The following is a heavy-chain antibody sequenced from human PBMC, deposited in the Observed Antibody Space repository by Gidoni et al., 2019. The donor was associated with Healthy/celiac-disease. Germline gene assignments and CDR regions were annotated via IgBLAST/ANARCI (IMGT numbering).Heavy chain of an antibody. D-gene: IGHD3-22*01. J-gene: IGHJ6*02. V-gene: IGHV3-48*03. CDR3: ARDFLYGYYDSSGYYYYYYGMDV. CDR2: ISSSGSTI. CDR1: GFTFSSYE. Sequence: EVQLVESGGGLVQPGGSLRLSCAASGFTFSSYEMNWVRQAPGKGLEWVSYISSSGSTIYYADSVKGRFTISRDNAKNSLYLQMNSLRAEDTAVYYCARDFLYGYYDSSGYYYYYYGMDVWGQGTTVTVSS.